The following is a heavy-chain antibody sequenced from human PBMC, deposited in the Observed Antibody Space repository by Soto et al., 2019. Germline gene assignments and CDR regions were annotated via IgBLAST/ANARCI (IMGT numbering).Heavy chain of an antibody. Sequence: SETLSLTCTVSGGSISSSSYYWGWIRQPPGKGLEWIGSIYYSGSTYYNPSLKSRVTISVDTSKNQFSLKLSSLTAADTAVYYCARGVYGDYYYYMDVWGKGTTVTVSS. CDR1: GGSISSSSYY. CDR3: ARGVYGDYYYYMDV. J-gene: IGHJ6*03. D-gene: IGHD6-6*01. V-gene: IGHV4-39*01. CDR2: IYYSGST.